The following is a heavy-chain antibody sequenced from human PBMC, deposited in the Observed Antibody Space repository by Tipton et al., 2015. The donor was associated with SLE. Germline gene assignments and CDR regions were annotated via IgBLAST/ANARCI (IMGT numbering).Heavy chain of an antibody. V-gene: IGHV4-38-2*01. Sequence: TLSLTCAVSGYSISSAYYWGWIRQPPGKGLEWIGSIYHSGSTYYNASLKSRVTISVDTSKDQFSLKLSSVTAADTAVYYCARRAEWLDLDAFDIWGQGTMVTVSS. CDR1: GYSISSAYY. CDR3: ARRAEWLDLDAFDI. D-gene: IGHD6-19*01. J-gene: IGHJ3*02. CDR2: IYHSGST.